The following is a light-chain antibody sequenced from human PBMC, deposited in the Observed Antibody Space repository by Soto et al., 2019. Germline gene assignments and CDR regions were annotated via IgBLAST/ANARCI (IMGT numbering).Light chain of an antibody. V-gene: IGLV3-1*01. Sequence: SCELTQSPSVSVSPGQTASITCSGDKLGDRFAYWYQQKPGQSPVVVIYEDRKRPSGIPERFSGSNSGNTATLTISGTQATDEADYYCQAWDSSSVVFGGGTKLTVL. CDR2: EDR. J-gene: IGLJ2*01. CDR1: KLGDRF. CDR3: QAWDSSSVV.